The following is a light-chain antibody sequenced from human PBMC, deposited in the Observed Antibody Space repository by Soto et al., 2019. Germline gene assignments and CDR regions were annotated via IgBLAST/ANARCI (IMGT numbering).Light chain of an antibody. CDR3: QQYGGSPPYT. Sequence: EIVLTQSPGTLSLSPGERATLACRASQSISSTYLAWYQQKPGQAPRLLIYGASSRATGIPDRFSGSGSGTDFTLIISRLEPEDFAVYYCQQYGGSPPYTFGQGTKLAIK. CDR1: QSISSTY. V-gene: IGKV3-20*01. CDR2: GAS. J-gene: IGKJ2*01.